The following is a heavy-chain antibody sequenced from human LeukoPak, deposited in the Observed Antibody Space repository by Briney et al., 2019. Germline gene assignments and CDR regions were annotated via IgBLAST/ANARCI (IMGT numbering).Heavy chain of an antibody. CDR1: GYTFTSYD. J-gene: IGHJ4*02. Sequence: ASVKVSCKASGYTFTSYDINWVRQATGQGLEWMGWMNPNSGNTAYVQKFQGRVTITRNTSISTAYMELSSLRSEDTAVYYCAREDYYDSGSNDYWGQGTLVTVSS. CDR3: AREDYYDSGSNDY. V-gene: IGHV1-8*03. D-gene: IGHD3-22*01. CDR2: MNPNSGNT.